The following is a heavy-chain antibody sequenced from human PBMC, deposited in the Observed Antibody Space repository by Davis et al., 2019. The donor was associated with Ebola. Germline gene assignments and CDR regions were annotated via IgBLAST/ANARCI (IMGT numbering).Heavy chain of an antibody. J-gene: IGHJ5*02. D-gene: IGHD6-6*01. V-gene: IGHV4-59*08. CDR1: GGSISSYY. CDR3: ARHPKYSSSSWFDP. Sequence: MPSETLSLTCTVSGGSISSYYWSWIRQPPGKGLEWIGYIYYSGSTNYNPSLKSRVTISVDTSKNQFSLKLSSVTAADTAVYYCARHPKYSSSSWFDPWGQGTLVTVSS. CDR2: IYYSGST.